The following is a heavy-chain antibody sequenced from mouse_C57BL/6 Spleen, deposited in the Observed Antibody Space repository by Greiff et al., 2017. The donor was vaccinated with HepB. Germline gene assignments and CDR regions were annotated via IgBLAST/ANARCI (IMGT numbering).Heavy chain of an antibody. J-gene: IGHJ1*03. CDR3: ARPGTTVVAKWYFDV. V-gene: IGHV5-17*01. D-gene: IGHD1-1*01. Sequence: EVNVVESGGGLVKPGGSLKLSCAASGFTFSDYGMHWVRQAPEKGLEWVAYISSGSSTIYYADTVKGRFTISRDNAKNTLFLQMTSLRSEDTAMYYCARPGTTVVAKWYFDVWGTGTTVTVSS. CDR2: ISSGSSTI. CDR1: GFTFSDYG.